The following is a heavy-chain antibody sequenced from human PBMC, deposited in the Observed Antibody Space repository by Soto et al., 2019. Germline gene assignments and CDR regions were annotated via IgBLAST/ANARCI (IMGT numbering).Heavy chain of an antibody. Sequence: QLQLQESGPGLVKPSETLSLTCTVSGGSISSSSYYWGWIRQPPGKGLEWIGSIYYSGSTYYNPSLQSRVTISVDTSKNQVSLKLSSVTAADTAVYYCARRGSGSYSDYWGQGTLVTVSS. J-gene: IGHJ4*02. CDR1: GGSISSSSYY. CDR2: IYYSGST. V-gene: IGHV4-39*01. CDR3: ARRGSGSYSDY. D-gene: IGHD3-10*01.